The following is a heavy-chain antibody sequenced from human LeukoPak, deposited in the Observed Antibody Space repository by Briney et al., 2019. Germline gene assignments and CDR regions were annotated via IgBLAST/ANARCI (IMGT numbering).Heavy chain of an antibody. Sequence: SETLSLTCTVSGGSISSGSYYWSWIRQPAGKGLEWIGRIYTSGSTNYNPSLKSRVTISVDTSKNEFSLKLSSVTAADTAVYYCAREVPGGYVPFDYWGQGTLVTVSS. CDR1: GGSISSGSYY. V-gene: IGHV4-61*02. J-gene: IGHJ4*02. CDR2: IYTSGST. D-gene: IGHD5-12*01. CDR3: AREVPGGYVPFDY.